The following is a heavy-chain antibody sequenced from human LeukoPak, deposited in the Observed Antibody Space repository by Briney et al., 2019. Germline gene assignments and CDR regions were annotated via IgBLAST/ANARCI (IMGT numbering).Heavy chain of an antibody. CDR2: ISGSGGST. J-gene: IGHJ4*02. Sequence: GGSLRLSCAASGFTFSSYAMSWVRQAPGKGLEWVSAISGSGGSTYYADSVKGRFTISRDNSKNTLYLQMNSLRAEDTAVYYCANFGVNIIAATYWGQGTLVTASS. V-gene: IGHV3-23*01. CDR1: GFTFSSYA. CDR3: ANFGVNIIAATY. D-gene: IGHD6-6*01.